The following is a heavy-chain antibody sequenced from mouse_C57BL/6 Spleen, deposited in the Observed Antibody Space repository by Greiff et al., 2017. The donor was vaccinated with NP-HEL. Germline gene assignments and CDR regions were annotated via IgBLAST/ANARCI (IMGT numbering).Heavy chain of an antibody. V-gene: IGHV1-4*01. CDR1: GYTFTSYT. D-gene: IGHD5-1*01. CDR2: INPSSGYT. Sequence: QVQLQQSGAELARPGASVKMSCKASGYTFTSYTMHWVKQRPGQGLEWIGYINPSSGYTKYNQKFKDKATLTADKSSSTAYMQLSSLTSEDSAVYYCARSKYNYAMDYWGQGTSVTVSS. J-gene: IGHJ4*01. CDR3: ARSKYNYAMDY.